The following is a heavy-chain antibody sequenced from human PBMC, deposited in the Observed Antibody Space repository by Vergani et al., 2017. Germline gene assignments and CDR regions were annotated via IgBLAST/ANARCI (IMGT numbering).Heavy chain of an antibody. V-gene: IGHV4-38-2*02. Sequence: QVQLQESGPGLVKPSETLSLICTVSGYSISSGYYCGWIRQPPGKGLEWIRSIYHSGSTYYNPSLKSRVTISVDTSKNQFSLKLSSVTAADTAVYYCARAPSGYGDPFDYWGQGTLVTVSS. D-gene: IGHD4-17*01. CDR3: ARAPSGYGDPFDY. CDR2: IYHSGST. J-gene: IGHJ4*02. CDR1: GYSISSGYY.